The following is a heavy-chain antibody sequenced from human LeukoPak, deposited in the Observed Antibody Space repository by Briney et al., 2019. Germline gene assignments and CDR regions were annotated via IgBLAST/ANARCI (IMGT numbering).Heavy chain of an antibody. CDR2: ISGSGGST. CDR3: ARHRRLGYCSSTSCHDDAFGI. D-gene: IGHD2-2*01. V-gene: IGHV3-23*01. CDR1: GFTFSSYG. J-gene: IGHJ3*02. Sequence: GGPLRLSCAASGFTFSSYGMSWVRQAPGKGLEWVSAISGSGGSTYYADSVKGRFTISRDNAKNSLYLQMNSLRAEDTAVYYCARHRRLGYCSSTSCHDDAFGIWGQGTMVTVSS.